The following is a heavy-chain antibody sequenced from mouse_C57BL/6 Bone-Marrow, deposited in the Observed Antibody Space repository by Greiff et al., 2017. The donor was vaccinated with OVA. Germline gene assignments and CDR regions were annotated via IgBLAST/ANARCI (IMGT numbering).Heavy chain of an antibody. CDR3: ARPIEMAMDY. J-gene: IGHJ4*01. V-gene: IGHV5-6*01. Sequence: EVHLVESGGDLVKPGGSLKLSCAASGFTFSSYGMSWVRQTPDKRLEWVATISSGGSYTYYPDSVKGRFTISRDNAKNTLYLQMSSLKSEDTAMYYCARPIEMAMDYWGQGTSVTVSS. CDR1: GFTFSSYG. CDR2: ISSGGSYT. D-gene: IGHD2-12*01.